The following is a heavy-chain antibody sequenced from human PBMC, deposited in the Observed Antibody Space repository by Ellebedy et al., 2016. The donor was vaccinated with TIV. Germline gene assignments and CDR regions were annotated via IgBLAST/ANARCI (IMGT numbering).Heavy chain of an antibody. V-gene: IGHV3-66*01. J-gene: IGHJ5*02. D-gene: IGHD2-21*01. CDR2: LYPDAKT. CDR1: GIIVSDYF. CDR3: ARSPGGGGDFGDNWFDP. Sequence: GESLKISCEASGIIVSDYFMNRVRQAPGKGLEWVSVLYPDAKTNYTDSVNGRFIVSRDSSKNTLYLQMNSLTAGDKAVYYCARSPGGGGDFGDNWFDPWGQGTLVTVSS.